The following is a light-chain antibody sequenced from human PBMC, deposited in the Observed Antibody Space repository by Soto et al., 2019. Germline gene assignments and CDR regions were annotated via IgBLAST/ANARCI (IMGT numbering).Light chain of an antibody. CDR1: SSDVGGYNY. J-gene: IGLJ1*01. Sequence: QSVLTQPASVSGSPGQSITISCTGTSSDVGGYNYVSWYQQHPGKAPKLMIYEVSKRPSGVPDRFSGSKSGNTASLTVSGLQAEDEADYYCSSYAGSTNLYVFGTGTKVTVL. CDR2: EVS. CDR3: SSYAGSTNLYV. V-gene: IGLV2-8*01.